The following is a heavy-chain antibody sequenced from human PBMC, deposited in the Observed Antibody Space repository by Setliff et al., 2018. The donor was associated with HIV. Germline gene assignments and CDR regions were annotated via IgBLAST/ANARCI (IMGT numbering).Heavy chain of an antibody. J-gene: IGHJ4*02. Sequence: LSLTCTLNGVPLSDYYWNWIRQSPGKGPEWIVEVNHNGNINYNPSLKSRVTVSVDTSKTQYSLKMISVTAADTAMYYCAISIVGVTSEMYWAQGTLGTVS. CDR1: GVPLSDYY. D-gene: IGHD2-21*02. V-gene: IGHV4-34*01. CDR2: VNHNGNI. CDR3: AISIVGVTSEMY.